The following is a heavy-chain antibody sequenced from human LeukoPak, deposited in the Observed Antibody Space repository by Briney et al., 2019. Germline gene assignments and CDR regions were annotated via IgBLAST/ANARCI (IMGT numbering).Heavy chain of an antibody. CDR3: ARGKVLRYFDWLPDAFDI. Sequence: GGSLRLSCAASRFTFSDYYMSWIRQAPGKGLEWVSYISSSSSYTNYADSVKGRFTISRDNAKNSLYLQMNSLRAEDTAVYYCARGKVLRYFDWLPDAFDIWGQGTMVTVSS. CDR2: ISSSSSYT. J-gene: IGHJ3*02. V-gene: IGHV3-11*06. CDR1: RFTFSDYY. D-gene: IGHD3-9*01.